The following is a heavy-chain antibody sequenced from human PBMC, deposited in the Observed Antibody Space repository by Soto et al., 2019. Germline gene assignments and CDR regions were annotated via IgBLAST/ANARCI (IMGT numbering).Heavy chain of an antibody. CDR2: VVLIDSYT. J-gene: IGHJ4*02. CDR3: ARRPIPGATLHSSSYYYYDY. D-gene: IGHD3-22*01. Sequence: PGESLKISCQGSGYNFATYWLSGMRQMPGKGLDSMGTVVLIDSYTNYSPSFQGHVTISADKSINTAYLQWRRLKASDTATYYYARRPIPGATLHSSSYYYYDYWGQGALVTVS. CDR1: GYNFATYW. V-gene: IGHV5-10-1*01.